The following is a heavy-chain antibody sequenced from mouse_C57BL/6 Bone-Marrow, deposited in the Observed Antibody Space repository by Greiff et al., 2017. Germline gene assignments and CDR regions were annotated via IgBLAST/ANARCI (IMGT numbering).Heavy chain of an antibody. Sequence: QVQLQQPGAELVKPGASVKMSCKASGYTFTSYWITWVKQRPGQGLEWIGDIYPGSGSTNNNEKFKSKATLTVDTTSITANMQLRILTSEDSAVYYCARDPHLWLRREYYAMDYWGQGTSVTVSS. CDR1: GYTFTSYW. CDR3: ARDPHLWLRREYYAMDY. D-gene: IGHD2-2*01. J-gene: IGHJ4*01. CDR2: IYPGSGST. V-gene: IGHV1-55*01.